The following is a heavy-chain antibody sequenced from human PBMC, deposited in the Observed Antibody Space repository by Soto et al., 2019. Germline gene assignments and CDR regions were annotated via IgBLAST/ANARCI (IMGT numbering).Heavy chain of an antibody. CDR3: TRHEVVVVPAATPFGYYYYYMDV. CDR2: IRSKANSYAT. D-gene: IGHD2-2*02. J-gene: IGHJ6*03. V-gene: IGHV3-73*01. Sequence: GGSLRLSCAASGFTFSGSAMHWVRQASGKGLEWVGRIRSKANSYATAYAASVKGRFTISRDDSKNTAYLQMNSLKTEDTAVYYCTRHEVVVVPAATPFGYYYYYMDVWGKGTTVTVSS. CDR1: GFTFSGSA.